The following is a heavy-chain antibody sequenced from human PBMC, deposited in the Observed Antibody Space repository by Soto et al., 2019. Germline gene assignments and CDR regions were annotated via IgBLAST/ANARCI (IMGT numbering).Heavy chain of an antibody. J-gene: IGHJ6*02. CDR1: GFTFSNYG. Sequence: GGSLRLSCAASGFTFSNYGMHWVRQAPGKGLEWVAIIWHDGNNKYYADSVRGRFIISRDNSKNRLYLPMNSLRAEDTAGYYCASDLVGASDSYGLDVWGQGTPVTVSS. CDR3: ASDLVGASDSYGLDV. CDR2: IWHDGNNK. V-gene: IGHV3-33*01. D-gene: IGHD1-26*01.